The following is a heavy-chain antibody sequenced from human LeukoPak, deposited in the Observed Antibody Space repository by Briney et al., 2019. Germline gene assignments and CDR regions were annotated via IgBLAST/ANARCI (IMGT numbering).Heavy chain of an antibody. CDR3: ARALYDSSGYDY. Sequence: GASVKVSCKASGYTFTGYYIHWVRQAPGQGLEWMGRINPNSGGTNYAQKFQGRVTMTRDTSISTAYMELSRLRSDDTAVYYCARALYDSSGYDYWGQGTLVTVSS. CDR1: GYTFTGYY. CDR2: INPNSGGT. V-gene: IGHV1-2*06. D-gene: IGHD3-22*01. J-gene: IGHJ4*02.